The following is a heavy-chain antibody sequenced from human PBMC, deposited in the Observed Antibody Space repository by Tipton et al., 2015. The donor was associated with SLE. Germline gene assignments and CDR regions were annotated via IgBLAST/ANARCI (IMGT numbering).Heavy chain of an antibody. V-gene: IGHV4-34*01. CDR2: INHSGST. D-gene: IGHD3-16*01. J-gene: IGHJ3*02. CDR1: GGSFSGYY. CDR3: ARGLEYDLSAFNI. Sequence: TLSLTCAVYGGSFSGYYWNWIRQPPGKGLEWIGEINHSGSTNYNPSLKSRVTISGDTSKNQFSLKLNSVTAADTAVYYCARGLEYDLSAFNIWGQGTMVTVSS.